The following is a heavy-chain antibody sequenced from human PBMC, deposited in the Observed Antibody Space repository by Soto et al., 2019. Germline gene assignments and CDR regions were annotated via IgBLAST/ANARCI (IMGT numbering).Heavy chain of an antibody. J-gene: IGHJ4*02. CDR3: ARVLRSGSSSEGSDFDY. V-gene: IGHV4-31*02. CDR2: IYYSGST. Sequence: HPGKGLEWIGYIYYSGSTYYNPSLKSRVTISVDTSKNQFSLKLSSVTAADTAVYYFARVLRSGSSSEGSDFDYWGQGTLVTVSS. D-gene: IGHD2-15*01.